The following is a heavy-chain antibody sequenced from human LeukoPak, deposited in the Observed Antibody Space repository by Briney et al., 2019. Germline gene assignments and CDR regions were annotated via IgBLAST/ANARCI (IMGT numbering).Heavy chain of an antibody. CDR2: ISGSGGST. D-gene: IGHD6-6*01. V-gene: IGHV3-23*01. J-gene: IGHJ3*02. CDR1: GFTFSSYA. Sequence: GALRLSCAASGFTFSSYAMSWVRQAPGKGLEWVSAISGSGGSTYYADSVKGRFTISRDNSKNTLYLQMNSLRAEDTAVYYCAKDKLSAPDAFDIWGQGTMVTVSS. CDR3: AKDKLSAPDAFDI.